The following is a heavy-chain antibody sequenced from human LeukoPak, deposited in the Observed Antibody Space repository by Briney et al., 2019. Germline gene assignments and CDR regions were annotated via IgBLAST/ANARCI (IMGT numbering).Heavy chain of an antibody. V-gene: IGHV3-23*01. CDR1: GVGVGSCG. Sequence: AGPLRHFCAGTGVGVGSCGMSWGRQAPGKGMEWISAISVNGETTWYADSVRGRFIISRDNSKNTLYLQLSSLRAEDTAVYYCARGFSSGWYPYWGQGSLVSVSS. D-gene: IGHD6-19*01. CDR2: ISVNGETT. J-gene: IGHJ4*02. CDR3: ARGFSSGWYPY.